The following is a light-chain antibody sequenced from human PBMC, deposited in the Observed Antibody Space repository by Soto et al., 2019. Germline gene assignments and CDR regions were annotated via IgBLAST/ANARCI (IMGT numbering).Light chain of an antibody. CDR1: QGISSN. CDR2: AAS. V-gene: IGKV1-9*01. Sequence: DMQLTQSPSFLSASVGDRVTITCRASQGISSNLAWYQQRPGKAPKLLIYAASTLQSGVPSSFSGSGSGTAFTLTISSLQPEDFATYYCLHLNSYPLTFGPGTKVDIK. CDR3: LHLNSYPLT. J-gene: IGKJ3*01.